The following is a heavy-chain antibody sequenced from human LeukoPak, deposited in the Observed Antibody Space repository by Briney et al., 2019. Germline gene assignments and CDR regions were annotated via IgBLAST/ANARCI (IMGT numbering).Heavy chain of an antibody. J-gene: IGHJ3*02. CDR2: ISSSGSTI. Sequence: PGGSLRLSCAASGFTFSSYSMNWVCQAPGKGLEWVSYISSSGSTIYYADSVKGRFTISRDNAKNSLYLQMNSLRAEDTAVYYCAREYSSSSGRAFDIWGQGTMVTVSS. CDR3: AREYSSSSGRAFDI. D-gene: IGHD6-6*01. CDR1: GFTFSSYS. V-gene: IGHV3-48*04.